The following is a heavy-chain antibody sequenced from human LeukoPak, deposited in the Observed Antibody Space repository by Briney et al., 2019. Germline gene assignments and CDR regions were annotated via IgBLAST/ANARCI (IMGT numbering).Heavy chain of an antibody. J-gene: IGHJ4*02. CDR3: ASRDPCSGGTCYALAY. CDR1: GFTFSDYY. D-gene: IGHD2-15*01. Sequence: PGGSLRLSCAASGFTFSDYYMSWIRQAPGKGLEWVSYISSSGSTIYYADSVKGRFTISRDNSKNTLYLQMNSLRVEDTAVYYCASRDPCSGGTCYALAYWGQGALVTVSS. V-gene: IGHV3-11*01. CDR2: ISSSGSTI.